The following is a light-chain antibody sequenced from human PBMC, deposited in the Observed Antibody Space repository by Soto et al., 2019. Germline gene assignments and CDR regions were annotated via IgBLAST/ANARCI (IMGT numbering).Light chain of an antibody. J-gene: IGKJ5*01. CDR2: GAS. CDR3: QQYGSSPPIT. CDR1: QSVSNNY. V-gene: IGKV3-20*01. Sequence: EIVLTHSPGTLSLSQGEIATLSCRASQSVSNNYLAWYQQKPGQAPRLLIYGASSRATGIPDRFSGSGSGTDFTLTISRLEPEDFAVYYCQQYGSSPPITFGQGTRLEIK.